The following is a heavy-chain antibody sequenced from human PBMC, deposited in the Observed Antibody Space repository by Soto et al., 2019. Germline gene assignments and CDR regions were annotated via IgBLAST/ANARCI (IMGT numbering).Heavy chain of an antibody. V-gene: IGHV4-39*01. Sequence: SETLSLTCTVSGGSISSSSYYWGWIRQPPGKGLEWIGSIYYSGSTYYNPSLKSRVTISVDTSKNQFSLRLSSVTAADTAVYYCASDLGSVVAATAYMDVWGKGTTVTVSS. CDR2: IYYSGST. CDR3: ASDLGSVVAATAYMDV. D-gene: IGHD2-15*01. CDR1: GGSISSSSYY. J-gene: IGHJ6*03.